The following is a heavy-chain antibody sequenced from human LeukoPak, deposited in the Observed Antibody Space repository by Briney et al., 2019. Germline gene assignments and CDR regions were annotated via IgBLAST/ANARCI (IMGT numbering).Heavy chain of an antibody. J-gene: IGHJ4*02. CDR2: IYHSGNS. CDR1: GYSISSGYY. D-gene: IGHD5-12*01. Sequence: SETLSLTCTVSGYSISSGYYWGWIRQPPGKGLEWIGSIYHSGNSYYKPSLKSRVTISVDTSKNQFSLKLSSVTAAATAVYYCASYSGYDPYYFGYWGQGTLVTVSS. CDR3: ASYSGYDPYYFGY. V-gene: IGHV4-38-2*02.